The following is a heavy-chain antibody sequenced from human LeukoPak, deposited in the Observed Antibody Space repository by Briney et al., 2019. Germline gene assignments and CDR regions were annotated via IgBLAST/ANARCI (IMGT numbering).Heavy chain of an antibody. CDR3: ARTYGSGSYYYYYYMDV. CDR2: ISSSGSTI. J-gene: IGHJ6*03. Sequence: GGSLRLSCAASGFTFSSYSMNWVRQAPGKGLEWVSYISSSGSTIYYADSVKGRFTISRDNAKNSLYLQMNSLRAEDTAVYYCARTYGSGSYYYYYYMDVWGKGTTVTISS. V-gene: IGHV3-48*04. CDR1: GFTFSSYS. D-gene: IGHD3-10*01.